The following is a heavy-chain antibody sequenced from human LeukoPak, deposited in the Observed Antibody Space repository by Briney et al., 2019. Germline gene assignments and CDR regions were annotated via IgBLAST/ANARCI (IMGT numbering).Heavy chain of an antibody. V-gene: IGHV3-21*01. D-gene: IGHD3-22*01. Sequence: GGTLRLSCAASGFTFSTYSMNWVRQAPGKGLEWVSSISGSSIYIYYADSVKGRFTISRDNAKNSLYLQMNSLRAEDTAVYYCARDPPYYDSSGYYYDYWGQGTLVTVSS. J-gene: IGHJ4*02. CDR3: ARDPPYYDSSGYYYDY. CDR1: GFTFSTYS. CDR2: ISGSSIYI.